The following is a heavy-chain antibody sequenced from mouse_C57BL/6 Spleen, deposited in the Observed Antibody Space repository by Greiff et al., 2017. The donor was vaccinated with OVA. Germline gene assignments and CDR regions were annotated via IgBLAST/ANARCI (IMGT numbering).Heavy chain of an antibody. CDR2: INPSTGGT. CDR1: FYSFTGYS. V-gene: IGHV1-42*01. CDR3: ARGRDGYFDV. D-gene: IGHD3-3*01. J-gene: IGHJ1*03. Sequence: EVQLQPSGPELVKPGASVTISCTASFYSFTGYSMNWVHQSPEQCLYLIGEINPSTGGTTYNQKFKAKATLTVDKSSSTAYMQLKSLTSEDSAVYYCARGRDGYFDVWGTGTTVTVSS.